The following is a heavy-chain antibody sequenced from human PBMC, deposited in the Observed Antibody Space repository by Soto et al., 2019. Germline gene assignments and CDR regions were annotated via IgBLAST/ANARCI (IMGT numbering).Heavy chain of an antibody. J-gene: IGHJ4*02. V-gene: IGHV3-23*01. CDR1: GFTFSSYA. Sequence: EVQLLESGGGLVQPGGSLRLSCAASGFTFSSYAMSWVRQAPGKGLEWVSAISGSGGSTYYADSVKGRFTISRDNSKNTLYLQMNSLRAEDMAVYYCAKGGLGYCSGGSCYQPFDYWGQGTLVTVSS. CDR3: AKGGLGYCSGGSCYQPFDY. D-gene: IGHD2-15*01. CDR2: ISGSGGST.